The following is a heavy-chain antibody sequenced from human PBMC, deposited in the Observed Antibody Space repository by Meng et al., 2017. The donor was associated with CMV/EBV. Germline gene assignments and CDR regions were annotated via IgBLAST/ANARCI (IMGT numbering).Heavy chain of an antibody. CDR3: ARLSGSGTTSTGYHYAFDS. CDR2: IYYSGTT. Sequence: QLHVQESGPGVGKPSDSLSLTGTVSGCSISSYYWSWIRQPAGKGLGWFGYIYYSGTTYYNPSLESRVTISVDTSKNQFSLNLSSVTAADTAVYYCARLSGSGTTSTGYHYAFDSWGQGTLVTSPQ. J-gene: IGHJ4*02. V-gene: IGHV4-59*06. D-gene: IGHD3-22*01. CDR1: GCSISSYY.